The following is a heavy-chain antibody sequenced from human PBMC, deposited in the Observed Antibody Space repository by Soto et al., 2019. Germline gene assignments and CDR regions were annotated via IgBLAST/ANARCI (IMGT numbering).Heavy chain of an antibody. D-gene: IGHD2-21*02. CDR2: ISYDGSNK. CDR1: GFTFSSYA. CDR3: ARDPHIVVVTATPGGAFDI. V-gene: IGHV3-30-3*01. Sequence: QVQLVESGGGVVQPGRSLRLSCAASGFTFSSYAMHWVRQAPGKGLEWVAVISYDGSNKYYADSVKGRFTISRDNSKNPLYLQMNSLRAEDTAVYYCARDPHIVVVTATPGGAFDIWGQGTMVTVSS. J-gene: IGHJ3*02.